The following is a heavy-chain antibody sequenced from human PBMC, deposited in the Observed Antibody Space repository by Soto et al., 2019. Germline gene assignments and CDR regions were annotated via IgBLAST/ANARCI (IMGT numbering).Heavy chain of an antibody. CDR1: GSRFSNYV. V-gene: IGHV1-69*06. D-gene: IGHD2-2*02. Sequence: QVQLVQSGAEVKTPGSSLKVSCTVSGSRFSNYVISWVRQAPGHGLEWLGRIIPIFNTTQNAQKFKGTVTIPADKSTNTASLELSSLRSDDTAVYYCAREGRGKKAGYNGLVSLGYWGQGTLVTVSS. CDR2: IIPIFNTT. CDR3: AREGRGKKAGYNGLVSLGY. J-gene: IGHJ4*02.